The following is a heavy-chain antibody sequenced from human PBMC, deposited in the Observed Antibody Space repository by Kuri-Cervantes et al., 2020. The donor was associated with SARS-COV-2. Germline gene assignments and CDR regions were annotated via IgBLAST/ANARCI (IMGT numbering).Heavy chain of an antibody. V-gene: IGHV4-34*01. D-gene: IGHD6-19*01. CDR1: GGSFSGYY. Sequence: SETLSLTCAVYGGSFSGYYWSWIRQPPGKGPEWIGEINHSGSTNYNPSLKSRVTISVDTSKNQFSLKLSSVAAADTAVYYCALGVAVAGTGYFQHWGQGIL. CDR2: INHSGST. CDR3: ALGVAVAGTGYFQH. J-gene: IGHJ1*01.